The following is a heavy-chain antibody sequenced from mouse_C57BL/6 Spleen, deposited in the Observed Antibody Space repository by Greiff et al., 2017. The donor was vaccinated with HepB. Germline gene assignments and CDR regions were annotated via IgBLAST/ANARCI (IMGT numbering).Heavy chain of an antibody. V-gene: IGHV5-17*01. Sequence: EVQLVESGGGLVKPGGSLKLSCAASGFTFSDYGMHWVRQAPEKGLEWVAYISSGSSTINYADTVKGRFTISRDNAKNTLFLQMTSLRSEDTAMYYCARRDGSSYFAYWGQGTLVTVSA. CDR2: ISSGSSTI. CDR3: ARRDGSSYFAY. J-gene: IGHJ3*01. D-gene: IGHD1-1*01. CDR1: GFTFSDYG.